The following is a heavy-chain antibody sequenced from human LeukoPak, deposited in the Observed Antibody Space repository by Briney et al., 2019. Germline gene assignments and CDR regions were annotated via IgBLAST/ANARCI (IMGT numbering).Heavy chain of an antibody. CDR3: AKAPPDKWEYYYGMDV. CDR1: GLTFRGFA. Sequence: GGSLRLSCAASGLTFRGFAMTWVRHAPGKGLEWVSAISGRGDASYYAESVKGRFTISRDNSKSTLYLQMNSLRAEDTAVYYCAKAPPDKWEYYYGMDVWGKGTTVTVSS. D-gene: IGHD1-26*01. CDR2: ISGRGDAS. V-gene: IGHV3-23*01. J-gene: IGHJ6*04.